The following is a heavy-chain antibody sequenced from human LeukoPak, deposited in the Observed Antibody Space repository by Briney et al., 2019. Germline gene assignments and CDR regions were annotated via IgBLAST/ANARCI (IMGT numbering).Heavy chain of an antibody. CDR2: INPNSGGT. CDR1: GYTFTGYY. D-gene: IGHD2-2*02. V-gene: IGHV1-2*02. J-gene: IGHJ4*02. CDR3: ARGLNGYCSSTSCYILY. Sequence: ASVKVSCKASGYTFTGYYMHWVRQAPGQGLEWMGWINPNSGGTNYAQKFQGRVTMTRDTSISTAYMELSRLRSDDTAVHYCARGLNGYCSSTSCYILYWGQGTLVTVSS.